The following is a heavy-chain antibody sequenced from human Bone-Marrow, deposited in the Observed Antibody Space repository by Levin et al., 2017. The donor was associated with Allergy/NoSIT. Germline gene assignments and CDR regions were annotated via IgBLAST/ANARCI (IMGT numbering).Heavy chain of an antibody. Sequence: GESLKISCAGSGFTFTNAWMSWVRQAPGKGLEWVSRIKSKTDGGTTDYAAPVRGRFTISRDDSKNTLYLQMNSLKTEDTAVYYCATEYIGSYNYWGQGALVTVSS. D-gene: IGHD1-26*01. CDR3: ATEYIGSYNY. CDR1: GFTFTNAW. CDR2: IKSKTDGGTT. J-gene: IGHJ4*02. V-gene: IGHV3-15*01.